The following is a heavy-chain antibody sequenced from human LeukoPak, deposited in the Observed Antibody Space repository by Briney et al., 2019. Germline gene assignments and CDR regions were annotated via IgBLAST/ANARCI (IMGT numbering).Heavy chain of an antibody. CDR3: ARDYSYSSGWNYFDY. Sequence: GGSLRPSCAASGFTFSSYGMHWVRQAPGKGLEWVAVIWYDGSNKYYADSVKGRFTISRDNSKNTLYLQMNSLRAEDTAVYYCARDYSYSSGWNYFDYWGQGTLVTVSS. J-gene: IGHJ4*02. D-gene: IGHD6-19*01. CDR2: IWYDGSNK. CDR1: GFTFSSYG. V-gene: IGHV3-33*01.